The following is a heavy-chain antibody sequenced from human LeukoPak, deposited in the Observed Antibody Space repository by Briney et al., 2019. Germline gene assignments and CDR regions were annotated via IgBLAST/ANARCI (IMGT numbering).Heavy chain of an antibody. D-gene: IGHD4-17*01. J-gene: IGHJ4*02. Sequence: PSETLSLTCTVSGGSISSYYWSWIRQPPGKGLEWIGYIYYSGSTNYNPSLKGRVTISVDTSKNQFSLKLSSVTAADTAVYYCARGHGDLDFDYWGQGTLVTVSS. CDR2: IYYSGST. V-gene: IGHV4-59*01. CDR1: GGSISSYY. CDR3: ARGHGDLDFDY.